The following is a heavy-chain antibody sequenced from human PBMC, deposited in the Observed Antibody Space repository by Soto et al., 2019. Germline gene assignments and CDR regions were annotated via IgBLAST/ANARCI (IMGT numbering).Heavy chain of an antibody. CDR3: ASRGY. Sequence: EVQLVESGGGLVQPGGSLRLSCAASGFSVSSDFMIWVRQAPGKGLDWVSSMYTDGRTLHAEYVKGRFTISRDSSKNTLYLQMNSLRVEDTAVYYCASRGYWGQGALVTVSS. D-gene: IGHD3-22*01. V-gene: IGHV3-66*01. CDR1: GFSVSSDF. CDR2: MYTDGRT. J-gene: IGHJ4*02.